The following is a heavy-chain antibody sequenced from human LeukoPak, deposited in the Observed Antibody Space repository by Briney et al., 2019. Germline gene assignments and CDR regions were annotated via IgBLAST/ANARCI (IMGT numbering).Heavy chain of an antibody. Sequence: ASVKVSCKASGYTFTSYYMHWVRQAPGQGLEWMGIINPSGGSTNYAQKFQGRVTMTRDMSTSTVYMELSGLRSEDTAVYYCARGTTVTTLWYYYYYMDVWGKGTTVTVSS. J-gene: IGHJ6*03. V-gene: IGHV1-46*01. CDR2: INPSGGST. CDR1: GYTFTSYY. CDR3: ARGTTVTTLWYYYYYMDV. D-gene: IGHD4-17*01.